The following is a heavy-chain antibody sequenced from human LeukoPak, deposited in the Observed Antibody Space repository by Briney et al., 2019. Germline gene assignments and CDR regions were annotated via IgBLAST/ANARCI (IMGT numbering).Heavy chain of an antibody. CDR2: FDPEDGET. V-gene: IGHV1-24*01. D-gene: IGHD6-6*01. CDR1: GYTLTELS. CDR3: ATGEHSVVAARYTFDY. J-gene: IGHJ4*02. Sequence: ASVKVSCKVSGYTLTELSMHWVRQAPGKGLEWMGGFDPEDGETIYAQKFQGRVTMTEDTSTDTAYMELSSLRSEDTAVYYCATGEHSVVAARYTFDYWSQGTLVTVSS.